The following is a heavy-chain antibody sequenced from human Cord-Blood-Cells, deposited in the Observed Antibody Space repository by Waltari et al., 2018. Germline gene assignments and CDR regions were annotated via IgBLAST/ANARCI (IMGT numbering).Heavy chain of an antibody. V-gene: IGHV3-74*01. CDR2: INSDGSST. CDR1: GFPFSSYW. D-gene: IGHD4-17*01. J-gene: IGHJ6*02. Sequence: EVQLVESGGGLVQPGGSLRLSCAASGFPFSSYWMHWVRQAPGKGLVWVSRINSDGSSTSYADSVKGRFTISRDNAKNPLYLQMNSLRAEDTAVYYCARSIRLPTVTTYYYYYGMDVWGQGTTVT. CDR3: ARSIRLPTVTTYYYYYGMDV.